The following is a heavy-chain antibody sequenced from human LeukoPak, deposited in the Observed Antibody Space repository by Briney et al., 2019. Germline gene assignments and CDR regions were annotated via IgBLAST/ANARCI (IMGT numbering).Heavy chain of an antibody. D-gene: IGHD5-12*01. CDR1: GASISSGGYS. J-gene: IGHJ4*02. Sequence: PSETLSLTCAVSGASISSGGYSWSWIRQPPGTGLEWIGYIYYSGSTYNNPSLKSRVTISVDTSKNQFFLKLSSVTAADTAVYYCASHSGGYAYWGQGTLVTVSS. CDR3: ASHSGGYAY. V-gene: IGHV4-30-4*07. CDR2: IYYSGST.